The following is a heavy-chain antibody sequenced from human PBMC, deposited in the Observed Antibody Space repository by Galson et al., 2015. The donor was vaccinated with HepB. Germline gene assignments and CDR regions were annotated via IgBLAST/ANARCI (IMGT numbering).Heavy chain of an antibody. Sequence: SLRLSCAASGFDVHRHYMHWVRQAPGKGLEWVSVIFSLDSTYYADSVKGRFTISRDDSNKMTHLQMSRLRLEDTAIYYCATESTGTEDAFDIWGQGTMVTVSS. V-gene: IGHV3-66*01. J-gene: IGHJ3*02. D-gene: IGHD3-10*01. CDR2: IFSLDST. CDR1: GFDVHRHY. CDR3: ATESTGTEDAFDI.